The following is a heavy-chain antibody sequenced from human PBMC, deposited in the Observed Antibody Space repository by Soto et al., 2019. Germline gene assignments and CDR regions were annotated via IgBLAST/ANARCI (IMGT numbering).Heavy chain of an antibody. Sequence: EVQLVESGGGLVKPGGSLRLSCAASGFTFSSYSMNWVRQAPGKGLEWVSYISSTSSYIYYADSVKGRFTISRDNAMNSLYLQMNSLRAEDTAVYYCARSGYSYGRNWFDPWGQGTLVTVSS. CDR1: GFTFSSYS. CDR3: ARSGYSYGRNWFDP. CDR2: ISSTSSYI. V-gene: IGHV3-21*01. J-gene: IGHJ5*02. D-gene: IGHD5-18*01.